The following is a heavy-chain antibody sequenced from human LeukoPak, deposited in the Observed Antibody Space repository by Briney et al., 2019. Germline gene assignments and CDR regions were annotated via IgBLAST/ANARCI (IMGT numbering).Heavy chain of an antibody. D-gene: IGHD2-2*02. Sequence: SETLSLTCTVSGGSISSYYWSWIRQPPGKGLEWIRYIYYSGSTNYNPSLKSRFTISVDTPKNQISLKLSSLTAADTAVYYCAREVRYCSSTSCYMVGYFDYWGQGTLATVSS. J-gene: IGHJ4*02. CDR3: AREVRYCSSTSCYMVGYFDY. CDR2: IYYSGST. CDR1: GGSISSYY. V-gene: IGHV4-59*01.